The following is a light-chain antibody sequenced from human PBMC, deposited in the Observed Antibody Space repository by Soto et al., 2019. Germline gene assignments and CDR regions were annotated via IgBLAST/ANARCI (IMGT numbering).Light chain of an antibody. CDR3: QQSYGTPLT. J-gene: IGKJ4*01. V-gene: IGKV1-39*01. CDR1: QSISTF. CDR2: AAS. Sequence: DIPMTQSPSSLSASVGDRVTIPCRASQSISTFLNWYQQKPGKAPQLLIYAASSLQSGVPSRFSGSGSGTDFTLTITSLQPEDFATYYCQQSYGTPLTFGGGTKVEIK.